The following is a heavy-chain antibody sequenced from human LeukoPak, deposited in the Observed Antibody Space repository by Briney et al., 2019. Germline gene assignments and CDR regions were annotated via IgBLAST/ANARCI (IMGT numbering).Heavy chain of an antibody. Sequence: GGSLRLSCVASGFTFSSYAMSWVRQAPGKGLEWVSAISGSGASTDYADSVKGRFTISRDNSKNTLYVQMNSLRAEDTAVYYCAKEPRRGYYDSSGYFDYWGQGTLVTVSS. CDR3: AKEPRRGYYDSSGYFDY. D-gene: IGHD3-22*01. CDR1: GFTFSSYA. J-gene: IGHJ4*02. CDR2: ISGSGAST. V-gene: IGHV3-23*01.